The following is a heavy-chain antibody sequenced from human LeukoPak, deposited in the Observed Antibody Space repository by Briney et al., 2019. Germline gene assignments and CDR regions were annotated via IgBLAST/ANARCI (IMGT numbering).Heavy chain of an antibody. D-gene: IGHD6-13*01. CDR3: ARGGAGVYFFDY. CDR1: GFNFSDYY. V-gene: IGHV3-11*01. J-gene: IGHJ4*02. Sequence: GGSLRLPCAASGFNFSDYYMSWIRQAPGKGLEWVSDISSNGSTINDADSVKGRFTISRDNSKNMLFLQMNSLRAEDTAVYYCARGGAGVYFFDYWGQGILVTVSS. CDR2: ISSNGSTI.